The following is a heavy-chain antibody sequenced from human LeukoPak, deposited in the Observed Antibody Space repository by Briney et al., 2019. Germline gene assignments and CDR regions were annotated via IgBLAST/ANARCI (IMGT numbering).Heavy chain of an antibody. Sequence: GGSLRLSCAASGFTFSTYNMNWVRRTPGKGLEWVSSITTSSSYMFYADSVRGRFTISRDNAENSLYLQMNSLRAEDTAVYYCARGYSGYDWDYWGQGTLVTVSS. J-gene: IGHJ4*02. D-gene: IGHD5-12*01. CDR1: GFTFSTYN. CDR3: ARGYSGYDWDY. V-gene: IGHV3-21*01. CDR2: ITTSSSYM.